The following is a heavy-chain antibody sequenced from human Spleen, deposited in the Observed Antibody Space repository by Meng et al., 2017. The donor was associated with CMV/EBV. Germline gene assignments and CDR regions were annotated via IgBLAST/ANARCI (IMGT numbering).Heavy chain of an antibody. CDR2: IYPDDSDT. D-gene: IGHD3-3*01. CDR1: YRFSDYW. V-gene: IGHV5-51*01. Sequence: YRFSDYWIAWVRQMPGKGLEYMGIIYPDDSDTSYSPSFQGQVTISADKSTAYLQWNSLKASDTAMYYCVRRGGYYDFWTVNYYWYFDLWGRGTLVTVSS. CDR3: VRRGGYYDFWTVNYYWYFDL. J-gene: IGHJ2*01.